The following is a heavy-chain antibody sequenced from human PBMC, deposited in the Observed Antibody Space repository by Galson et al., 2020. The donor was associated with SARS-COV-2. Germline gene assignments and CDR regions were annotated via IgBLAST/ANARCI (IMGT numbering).Heavy chain of an antibody. CDR2: INPNSGGT. V-gene: IGHV1-2*02. CDR1: GYTFTGYY. J-gene: IGHJ4*02. D-gene: IGHD3-9*01. CDR3: ARDNVGDILTGAGGY. Sequence: ASVKVSCKASGYTFTGYYMHWVRQAPGQGLEWMGWINPNSGGTNYAQKFQGRVTMTRDTSISTAYMELSRLRSDDTAVYYCARDNVGDILTGAGGYWGQGTLVTVSS.